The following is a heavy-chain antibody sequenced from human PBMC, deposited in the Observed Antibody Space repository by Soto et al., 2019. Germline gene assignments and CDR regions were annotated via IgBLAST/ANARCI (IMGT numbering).Heavy chain of an antibody. J-gene: IGHJ6*02. V-gene: IGHV3-33*01. CDR1: GFTFSSYG. D-gene: IGHD2-2*01. CDR2: IWYDGSNK. Sequence: GGSLRLSCAASGFTFSSYGMHWVRQAPGKGLEWVAVIWYDGSNKYYADSVKGRFTISRDNSKNTLYLQMNSLRAEDTAVYYCARDVGYCSSTSCYGEDRINGMDVWGQGTTVTVSS. CDR3: ARDVGYCSSTSCYGEDRINGMDV.